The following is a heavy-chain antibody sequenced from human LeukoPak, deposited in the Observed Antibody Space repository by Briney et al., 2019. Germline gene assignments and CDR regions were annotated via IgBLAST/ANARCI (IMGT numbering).Heavy chain of an antibody. CDR1: GGTFSSYA. CDR3: ARAPKVTTLKPPGGYYYSCGMDV. V-gene: IGHV1-69*13. J-gene: IGHJ6*04. Sequence: ASVSVSCKASGGTFSSYAISWVRQAPGQGLEWMGGIIPIFGTANYAQTFQGRVTITADESTSTAYMELSSLRPEDTAVYYCARAPKVTTLKPPGGYYYSCGMDVWGKGTTVTVYS. CDR2: IIPIFGTA. D-gene: IGHD4-17*01.